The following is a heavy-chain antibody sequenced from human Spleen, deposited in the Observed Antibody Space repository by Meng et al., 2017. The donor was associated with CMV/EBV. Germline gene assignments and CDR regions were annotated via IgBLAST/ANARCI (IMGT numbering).Heavy chain of an antibody. CDR2: IYHSGSA. J-gene: IGHJ3*01. V-gene: IGHV4-59*01. Sequence: GSLRLSCTVSGGSINTYFWSWIRQPPGKGLEWIGYIYHSGSANYSPSLKSRVTISIDTSKNQFSLKLSSVTAADTAVYYCAASLVRGAFDFWGQGTMVTVSS. D-gene: IGHD3-10*01. CDR3: AASLVRGAFDF. CDR1: GGSINTYF.